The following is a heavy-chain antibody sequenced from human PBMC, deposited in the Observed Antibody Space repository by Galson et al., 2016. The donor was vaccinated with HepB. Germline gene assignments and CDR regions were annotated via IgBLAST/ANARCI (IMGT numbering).Heavy chain of an antibody. D-gene: IGHD4-17*01. V-gene: IGHV1-3*01. CDR2: INVANGKT. CDR3: ARDRLRGDYSPGGMDV. J-gene: IGHJ6*02. CDR1: GYTFTSHA. Sequence: SVKVSCKASGYTFTSHAMHWVRQAPGQRLEWMGWINVANGKTKYSQKVQGRVTITRDTSASTAYMELSSLISEDTAVYYCARDRLRGDYSPGGMDVWGQGTTVTDSS.